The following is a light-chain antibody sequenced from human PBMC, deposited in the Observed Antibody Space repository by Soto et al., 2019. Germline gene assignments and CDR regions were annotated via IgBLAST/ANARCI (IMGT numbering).Light chain of an antibody. CDR3: QQRSNWPPLWT. CDR2: DAS. CDR1: QSVSSY. J-gene: IGKJ1*01. Sequence: EIVLTQSPATLSLSPGERATLSCRASQSVSSYLAWYPQKPGQAPRLLIYDASNRATGIPARFSGSGSGTDFTLTISSLEPEDFAVYYCQQRSNWPPLWTFGQGTKVEIK. V-gene: IGKV3-11*01.